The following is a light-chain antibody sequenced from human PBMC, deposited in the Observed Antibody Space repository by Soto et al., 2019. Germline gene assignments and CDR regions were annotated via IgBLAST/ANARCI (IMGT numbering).Light chain of an antibody. Sequence: QSVLTQPPSASETPGQRVTISCSGSNSNIGSNTVDWYQQLPGTAPKLLIYDNYQRPSGVPDRFSGSKSGTSASLAISGLQSEDEADYYCAAWDDSLNGRVFGTGTKLTVL. J-gene: IGLJ1*01. CDR3: AAWDDSLNGRV. CDR1: NSNIGSNT. V-gene: IGLV1-44*01. CDR2: DNY.